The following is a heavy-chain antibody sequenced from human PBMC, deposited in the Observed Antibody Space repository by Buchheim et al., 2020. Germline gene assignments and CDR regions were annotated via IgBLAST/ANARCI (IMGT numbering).Heavy chain of an antibody. CDR2: IKQDGSEK. V-gene: IGHV3-7*01. J-gene: IGHJ6*02. CDR3: ARDWGYSYANYGMDV. D-gene: IGHD5-18*01. Sequence: EVQLVESGGGLVQPGGSLRLSCAASGFTFSNYEMYWVRQAPGKGLEWVANIKQDGSEKYYVDSVKGRFTISRDNAKNSLYLQMNSLRAEDTAVYYCARDWGYSYANYGMDVWGQGTT. CDR1: GFTFSNYE.